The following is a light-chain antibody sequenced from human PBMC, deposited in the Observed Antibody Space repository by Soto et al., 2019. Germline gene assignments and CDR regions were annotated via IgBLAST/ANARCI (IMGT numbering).Light chain of an antibody. CDR3: QQYGSSSWT. Sequence: EIVLTQSPGTLSLSPGERATLSCRASQSVSSSYFAWYQQRFGQASRLLIYGASSRATGIPDRFSGSGSGTDFTLTISRLEPEDFAVYYRQQYGSSSWTFGQGTKVEIK. CDR2: GAS. CDR1: QSVSSSY. V-gene: IGKV3-20*01. J-gene: IGKJ1*01.